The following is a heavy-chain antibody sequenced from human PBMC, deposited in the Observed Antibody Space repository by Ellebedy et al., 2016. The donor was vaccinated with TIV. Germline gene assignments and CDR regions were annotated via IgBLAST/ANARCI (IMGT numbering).Heavy chain of an antibody. CDR3: ARPGVSPYYYYGMDV. J-gene: IGHJ6*02. D-gene: IGHD3-10*01. V-gene: IGHV4-61*01. Sequence: ESLKISXTVSGGSVSSGSYYWSWIRQPPGKGLEWIGYIYHSGSTNYNPSLKSRVTISVDTSKNQFSLKLSSVTAADTAVYYCARPGVSPYYYYGMDVWGQGTTVTVSS. CDR2: IYHSGST. CDR1: GGSVSSGSYY.